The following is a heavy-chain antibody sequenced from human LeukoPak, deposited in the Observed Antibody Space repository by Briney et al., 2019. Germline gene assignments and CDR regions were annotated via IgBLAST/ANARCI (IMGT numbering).Heavy chain of an antibody. D-gene: IGHD5-18*01. CDR3: AREPLDSYGLKSWFDP. CDR2: IYYSGST. CDR1: GESIRNGDFY. V-gene: IGHV4-31*03. J-gene: IGHJ5*02. Sequence: SETLSLTCTVSGESIRNGDFYWSWIRQHPGKGLEWIGYIYYSGSTYYNPSLKSRVTISVDTSKNQFSLKLSSVTAADTAVYYCAREPLDSYGLKSWFDPWGQGTLVTVSS.